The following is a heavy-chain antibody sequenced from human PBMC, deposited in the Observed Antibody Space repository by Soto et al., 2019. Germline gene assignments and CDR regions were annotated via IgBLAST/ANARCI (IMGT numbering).Heavy chain of an antibody. J-gene: IGHJ4*02. CDR1: GFTFSSYA. CDR2: ISGSGGST. V-gene: IGHV3-23*01. D-gene: IGHD1-26*01. Sequence: GGSLRLSCAASGFTFSSYAMSWVRQAPGKGLEWVSAISGSGGSTSYADSVKGRFTISRDNSKNTLYLQMNSLRVEDTAVYYCAKDPVAIVGASFSDHWGQGTPVTVSS. CDR3: AKDPVAIVGASFSDH.